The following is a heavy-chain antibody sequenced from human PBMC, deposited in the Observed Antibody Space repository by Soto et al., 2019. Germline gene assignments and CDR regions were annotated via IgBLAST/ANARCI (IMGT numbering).Heavy chain of an antibody. D-gene: IGHD2-2*01. J-gene: IGHJ5*02. Sequence: QVQLVQSGAEVKKPGSSVKVSCKASGGTFSSYAISWVRQAPGQGLEWMGGIIPIFGTANYEQKFQGRVTITAHESTRAAYMEQRSLRSEDTAVYYCAGAQGDEECISTSCTGWFDPWGQGTLVNVSS. CDR1: GGTFSSYA. CDR3: AGAQGDEECISTSCTGWFDP. V-gene: IGHV1-69*12. CDR2: IIPIFGTA.